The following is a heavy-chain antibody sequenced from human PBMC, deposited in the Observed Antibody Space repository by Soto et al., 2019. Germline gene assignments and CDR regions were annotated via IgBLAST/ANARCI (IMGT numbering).Heavy chain of an antibody. J-gene: IGHJ4*02. V-gene: IGHV1-69*06. CDR1: GGTFSNYV. Sequence: SVKVSRKASGGTFSNYVVNWVRQAPGQGLEWMGRIIPISGAANYAQKFQGRVTITADKSTSTSYMELSSLRSEDTAVYYCARDMTRTVVPYFDFWGQGTLVTVSS. CDR3: ARDMTRTVVPYFDF. CDR2: IIPISGAA. D-gene: IGHD1-7*01.